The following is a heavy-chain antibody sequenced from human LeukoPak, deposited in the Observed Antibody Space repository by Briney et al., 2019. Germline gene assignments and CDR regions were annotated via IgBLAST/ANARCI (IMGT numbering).Heavy chain of an antibody. D-gene: IGHD6-19*01. CDR2: IRSSSSYI. CDR1: GFTFSSYS. CDR3: ARGIAVAGPGFDY. Sequence: GGSLRLSCAASGFTFSSYSMNWIRQAPGKGLEWVSSIRSSSSYIYYADSVKGRFTISRDNAKNSLYLQMNSLRAEDTAVYYCARGIAVAGPGFDYWGQGTLVTVSS. J-gene: IGHJ4*02. V-gene: IGHV3-21*01.